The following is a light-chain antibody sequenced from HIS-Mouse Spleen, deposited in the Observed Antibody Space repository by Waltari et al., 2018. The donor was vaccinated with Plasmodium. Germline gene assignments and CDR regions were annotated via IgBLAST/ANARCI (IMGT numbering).Light chain of an antibody. Sequence: SYELTQPPSVSVSPGQTARITCSGDALPKKYAYWYQQESGQAPVLVIDEDSKRPSGIPEGFSGSSSGTMATLTISGAQVEDEADYYCYSTDSSGNHRVFGGGTKLTVL. CDR1: ALPKKY. V-gene: IGLV3-10*01. J-gene: IGLJ3*02. CDR3: YSTDSSGNHRV. CDR2: EDS.